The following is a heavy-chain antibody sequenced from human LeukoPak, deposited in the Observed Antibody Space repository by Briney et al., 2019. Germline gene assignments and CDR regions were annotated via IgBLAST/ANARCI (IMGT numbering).Heavy chain of an antibody. Sequence: ETLSLTCAVYGGSFSGYYWSWIRQPPGKGLEWIGEINHSGSTYYNPSLKSRVTISVDTSKNQFSLKLSSVTAADTAVYYCARLQQLVNGLFDYWGQGTLVTVSS. CDR1: GGSFSGYY. J-gene: IGHJ4*02. CDR2: INHSGST. CDR3: ARLQQLVNGLFDY. V-gene: IGHV4-34*01. D-gene: IGHD6-13*01.